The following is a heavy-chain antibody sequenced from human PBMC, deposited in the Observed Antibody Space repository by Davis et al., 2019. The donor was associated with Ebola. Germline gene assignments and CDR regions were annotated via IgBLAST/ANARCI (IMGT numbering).Heavy chain of an antibody. Sequence: ASVKVSCKASGYTFTDYNIHWMRQAPGQGLEWLGRVILKSGATNYAQKFQGRVTITRDTSASTAYMELSSLRSEDTAVYYCARGRHMIVVVTLDYWGQGTLVTVSS. V-gene: IGHV1-2*06. CDR2: VILKSGAT. D-gene: IGHD3-22*01. CDR1: GYTFTDYN. J-gene: IGHJ4*02. CDR3: ARGRHMIVVVTLDY.